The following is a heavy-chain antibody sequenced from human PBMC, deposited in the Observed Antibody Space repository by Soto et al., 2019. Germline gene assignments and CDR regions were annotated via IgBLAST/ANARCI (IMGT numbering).Heavy chain of an antibody. D-gene: IGHD3-10*01. CDR1: GFTLQNYA. CDR2: LIGGHYGT. V-gene: IGHV3-23*01. Sequence: PGGSLRLSCTASGFTLQNYAMAWVRQAPGKGLEWVSTLIGGHYGTAYSYSVKGRFTVSRDNSKNCLYLQMNSLGVEDTAMYFCAKGKSTGDIDWFDPWGQGSLVTI. CDR3: AKGKSTGDIDWFDP. J-gene: IGHJ5*02.